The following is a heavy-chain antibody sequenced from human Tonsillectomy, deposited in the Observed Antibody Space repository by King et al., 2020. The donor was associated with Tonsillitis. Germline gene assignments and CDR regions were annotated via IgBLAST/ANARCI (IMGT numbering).Heavy chain of an antibody. CDR3: ASRLITVAGTHAAFDI. CDR1: GYTFTGYF. D-gene: IGHD6-19*01. Sequence: QLVQSGAEVKKPGASVKVSCKASGYTFTGYFMHWVRQAPGQGLEWMGWINPNSGGTNYAQKFQGRVTMTRDTSISTAYMELSRLRSDDTAVYYFASRLITVAGTHAAFDIWGQGTMVTVSS. CDR2: INPNSGGT. J-gene: IGHJ3*02. V-gene: IGHV1-2*02.